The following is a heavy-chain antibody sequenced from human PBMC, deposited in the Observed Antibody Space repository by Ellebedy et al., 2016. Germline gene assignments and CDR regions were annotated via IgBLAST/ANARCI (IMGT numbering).Heavy chain of an antibody. V-gene: IGHV5-51*01. J-gene: IGHJ4*02. CDR2: IYLGDSHT. CDR3: AGAYNGNYYWDY. CDR1: GYSFTNYW. D-gene: IGHD1-7*01. Sequence: GESLKISXKGSGYSFTNYWIGWVRQMPGKGLEWMGIIYLGDSHTKYSPSFQGQVTISADKSISTAYLQWSSLKASDTAMYYCAGAYNGNYYWDYWGQGTLVTVSS.